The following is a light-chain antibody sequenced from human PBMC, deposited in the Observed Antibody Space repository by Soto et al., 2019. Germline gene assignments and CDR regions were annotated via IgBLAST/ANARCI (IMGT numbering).Light chain of an antibody. CDR1: QSVRSNY. V-gene: IGKV3D-20*01. CDR3: QQYVRPPYA. Sequence: EIVLTQSPATLSLSPGERATLSCGASQSVRSNYLAWYQQKPGLAPRLLIYDASTRATGIPDRFSGSGSGTDFTLTITRLEPEDFAMYYCQQYVRPPYAFGQGTKLEIK. J-gene: IGKJ2*01. CDR2: DAS.